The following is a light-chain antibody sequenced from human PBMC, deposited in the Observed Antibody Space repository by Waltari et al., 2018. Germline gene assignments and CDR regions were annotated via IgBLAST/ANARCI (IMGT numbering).Light chain of an antibody. CDR1: QTISGSW. J-gene: IGKJ4*01. CDR2: GAS. CDR3: QQYDGSSVT. V-gene: IGKV3-20*01. Sequence: EIVFTQSPGSLSLYPGERATISCRASQTISGSWLTLYQQKPGQAPRLLIYGASSRATAIPDRFSGSGSGTDFTLTISRLEPEDFAVYYCQQYDGSSVTFGGGTKVEIK.